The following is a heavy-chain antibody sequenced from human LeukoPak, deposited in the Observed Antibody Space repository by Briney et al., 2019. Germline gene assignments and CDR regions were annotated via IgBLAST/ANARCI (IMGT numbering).Heavy chain of an antibody. CDR1: GYTFANHD. CDR3: ARELNLSYESSGLSL. V-gene: IGHV1-8*01. Sequence: SVKVSCKASGYTFANHDINWVRQATGQGLEWMGWMSPTSGNTGYAQKFQGRVTMTGDTSISTAYMELSSLRSEDTAVYYCARELNLSYESSGLSLWGQGTLITVSS. CDR2: MSPTSGNT. D-gene: IGHD3-22*01. J-gene: IGHJ4*02.